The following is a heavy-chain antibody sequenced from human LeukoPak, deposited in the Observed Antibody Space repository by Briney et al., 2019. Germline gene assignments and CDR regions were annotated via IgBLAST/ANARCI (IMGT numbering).Heavy chain of an antibody. CDR3: GRRGGMASGRSFDH. CDR1: GFDFNYYD. V-gene: IGHV3-21*01. D-gene: IGHD3-16*01. Sequence: PGGSLRLSCVGSGFDFNYYDINWVRQAPGKGLEWVSSISSRSSYIYFADSAKGRFTISRDNANGSVFLHMTSLRPEDTAVYYRGRRGGMASGRSFDHRGQGTLVTGSS. J-gene: IGHJ4*02. CDR2: ISSRSSYI.